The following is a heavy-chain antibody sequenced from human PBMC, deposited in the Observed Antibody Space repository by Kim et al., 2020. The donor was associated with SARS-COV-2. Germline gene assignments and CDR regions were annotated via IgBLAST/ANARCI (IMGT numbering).Heavy chain of an antibody. Sequence: LKSRVTISVDKSKNQFSLKLSSVTAADTAVYYCARGATYYYDSSGYYFDYWGQGTLVTVSS. V-gene: IGHV4-4*02. J-gene: IGHJ4*02. D-gene: IGHD3-22*01. CDR3: ARGATYYYDSSGYYFDY.